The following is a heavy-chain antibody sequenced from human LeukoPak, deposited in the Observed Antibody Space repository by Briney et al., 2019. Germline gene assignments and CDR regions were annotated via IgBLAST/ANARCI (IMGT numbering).Heavy chain of an antibody. CDR2: ISAYNGNT. CDR1: GYTFTSYG. CDR3: ARMDYYDSSGYYYVGSDYYYMDV. V-gene: IGHV1-18*01. Sequence: ASVKVSCKASGYTFTSYGISWVRQAPGQGLEWMGWISAYNGNTHYAQKLQGRVTMTTDTSTSTAYMELRSLRSDDTAVYYCARMDYYDSSGYYYVGSDYYYMDVWGKGTTVTVSS. J-gene: IGHJ6*03. D-gene: IGHD3-22*01.